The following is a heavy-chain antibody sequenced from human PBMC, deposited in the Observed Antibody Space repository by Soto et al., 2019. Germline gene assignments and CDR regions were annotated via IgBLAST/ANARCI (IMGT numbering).Heavy chain of an antibody. CDR1: GGSISSYH. Sequence: PSETLSLTCTVSGGSISSYHWSWIRQSPGKGLEWIGYVFYTGNTKYNPALKRRVTISVDTSKNQFSLKLSSVSAADTGLYYCARSYSGTFYGYDTWGQGILVTVSS. D-gene: IGHD1-26*01. V-gene: IGHV4-59*01. CDR3: ARSYSGTFYGYDT. J-gene: IGHJ5*02. CDR2: VFYTGNT.